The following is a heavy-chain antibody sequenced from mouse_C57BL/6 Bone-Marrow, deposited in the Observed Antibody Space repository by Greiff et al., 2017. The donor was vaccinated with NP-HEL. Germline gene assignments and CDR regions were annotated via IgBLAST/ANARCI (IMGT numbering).Heavy chain of an antibody. CDR3: AYYYGSSYVGFAY. J-gene: IGHJ3*01. CDR1: GFTITNTY. CDR2: IDPANGNT. V-gene: IGHV14-3*01. Sequence: VQLQQSVAELVRPGASVKLSCTASGFTITNTYMHWVKQRPEQGLEWIGRIDPANGNTKYAPKFQGKATITADTSSNTAYLQLSSLTSEDTAIYYCAYYYGSSYVGFAYWGQGTLVTVSA. D-gene: IGHD1-1*01.